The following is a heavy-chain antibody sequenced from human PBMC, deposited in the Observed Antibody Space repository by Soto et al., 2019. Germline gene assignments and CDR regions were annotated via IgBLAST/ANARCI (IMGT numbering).Heavy chain of an antibody. Sequence: VQLVQSGAEVKKPGASVKVSCKASGYTFTSYAMHWVRQAPGQRLEWMGGINAGNGNTKYSQKFQGRVTITRDTSASTAYMELSSLRSEDTAVYYCARDVLGYCSSTSCYFGWFDPWGQGTLVTVSS. CDR2: INAGNGNT. D-gene: IGHD2-2*01. CDR1: GYTFTSYA. V-gene: IGHV1-3*01. J-gene: IGHJ5*02. CDR3: ARDVLGYCSSTSCYFGWFDP.